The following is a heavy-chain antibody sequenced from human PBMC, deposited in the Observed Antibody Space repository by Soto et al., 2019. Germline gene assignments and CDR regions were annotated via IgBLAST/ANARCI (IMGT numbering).Heavy chain of an antibody. V-gene: IGHV3-23*01. D-gene: IGHD2-15*01. CDR1: GLTFNNYA. J-gene: IGHJ6*01. CDR2: VSGPGGTA. CDR3: AKDRTELPRRGYGMDV. Sequence: EVQLLESGGGFVQPGGSVRLSCVASGLTFNNYAMTWVRQAPGKGLEWVSAVSGPGGTAYYADSVKGRFTISRDNSKNTLYLQINSLRDVDTAVYYCAKDRTELPRRGYGMDVWGQGTTVTVSS.